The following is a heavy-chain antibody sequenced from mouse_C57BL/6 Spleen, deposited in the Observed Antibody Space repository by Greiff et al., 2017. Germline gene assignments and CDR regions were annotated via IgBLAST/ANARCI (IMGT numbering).Heavy chain of an antibody. CDR2: IRNKANGYTT. CDR3: ARSLYYDYDGWYFDV. Sequence: EVKLVESGGGLVQPGGSLSLSCAASGFTFTDYYMSWVRQPPGKALEWLGFIRNKANGYTTEYSASVKGRFTISRDNSQSILYLQMNALRAEDSATYYGARSLYYDYDGWYFDVWGTGTTVTVSS. CDR1: GFTFTDYY. J-gene: IGHJ1*03. D-gene: IGHD2-4*01. V-gene: IGHV7-3*01.